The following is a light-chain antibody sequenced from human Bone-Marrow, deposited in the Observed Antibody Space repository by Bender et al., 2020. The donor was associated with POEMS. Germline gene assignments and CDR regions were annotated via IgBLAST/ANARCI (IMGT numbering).Light chain of an antibody. CDR3: CSFARSSNTVV. CDR2: EGS. V-gene: IGLV2-23*01. Sequence: QSALTQPASVSGSPGQSITISCTGASSDVGGYNSVSWYQQHPGQAPKLIIYEGSKRPSGVSSRFSGSRSGNTASLTISGLQAEDEGDYYCCSFARSSNTVVFGGGTKLTVL. CDR1: SSDVGGYNS. J-gene: IGLJ2*01.